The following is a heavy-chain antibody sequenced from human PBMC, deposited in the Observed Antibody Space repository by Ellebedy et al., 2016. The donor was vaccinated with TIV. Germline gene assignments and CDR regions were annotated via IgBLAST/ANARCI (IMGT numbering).Heavy chain of an antibody. D-gene: IGHD3-3*01. Sequence: ESLKISCAASGFTFNDYSMNWIRQPPGNGLEWLGYIFHSGSTIYNPSLRSRVTISLDKSQKEVSLNLTSVTAADTAVYFCARSSISVFGVTDVFDIWGQGTLVTVSS. CDR1: GFTFNDYS. CDR3: ARSSISVFGVTDVFDI. V-gene: IGHV4-59*01. J-gene: IGHJ3*02. CDR2: IFHSGST.